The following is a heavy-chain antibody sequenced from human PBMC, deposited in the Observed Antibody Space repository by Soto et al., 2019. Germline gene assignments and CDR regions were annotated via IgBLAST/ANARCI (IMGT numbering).Heavy chain of an antibody. D-gene: IGHD2-15*01. CDR1: GFTFSSYA. CDR3: AKGTSWGVEAAKDY. Sequence: EVQLLESGGGLVQPGGSLRLSCAASGFTFSSYAMSWVRQAPGKGLEWVSAISGSGGSTYYADSVKGRFTISRDNSKNTLYLQINSLRAEDTAVYYCAKGTSWGVEAAKDYWGQGTLVTVSS. J-gene: IGHJ4*02. V-gene: IGHV3-23*01. CDR2: ISGSGGST.